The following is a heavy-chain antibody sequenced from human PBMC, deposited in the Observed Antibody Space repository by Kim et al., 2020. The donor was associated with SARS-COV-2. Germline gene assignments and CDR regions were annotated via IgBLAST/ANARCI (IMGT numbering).Heavy chain of an antibody. CDR2: MKSKNNGGAT. CDR3: PTDAGISAAGWGY. CDR1: GFIFSNAW. J-gene: IGHJ4*02. V-gene: IGHV3-15*01. Sequence: GGSLRLSCEASGFIFSNAWMYWVRQAPGKGLEWVSRMKSKNNGGATDYAAPVKGRFTISRDDSKNTLYLQMDNLKTEDTGVYYCPTDAGISAAGWGYWGQGIPVTVSS. D-gene: IGHD6-25*01.